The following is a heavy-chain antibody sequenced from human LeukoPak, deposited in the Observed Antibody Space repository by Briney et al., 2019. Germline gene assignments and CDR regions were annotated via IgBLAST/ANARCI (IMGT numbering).Heavy chain of an antibody. CDR2: ISSSGSTI. Sequence: GSLRLSCAASGFTFSDYYMSWIRQAPGKGLEWVSYISSSGSTIYYADSVKGRFTISRDNSKNTLYLQMNSLRAEDTAVYYCARGTPSSSGWLYYGMDVWGQGTTVTVSS. CDR1: GFTFSDYY. V-gene: IGHV3-11*04. CDR3: ARGTPSSSGWLYYGMDV. D-gene: IGHD6-19*01. J-gene: IGHJ6*02.